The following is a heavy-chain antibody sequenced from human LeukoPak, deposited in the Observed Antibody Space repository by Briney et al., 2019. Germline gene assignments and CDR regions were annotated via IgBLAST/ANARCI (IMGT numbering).Heavy chain of an antibody. CDR2: IYYSGST. Sequence: SETLSLTCTVSGGSISSYYWSWIRQPPGKGLEWIGYIYYSGSTNYNPSLKGRVTISVDTSKNQFSLKLSSVTAADTAVYYCARNPATAHGYFVYWGQGTLVTVFS. CDR3: ARNPATAHGYFVY. CDR1: GGSISSYY. D-gene: IGHD2-21*02. V-gene: IGHV4-59*01. J-gene: IGHJ4*02.